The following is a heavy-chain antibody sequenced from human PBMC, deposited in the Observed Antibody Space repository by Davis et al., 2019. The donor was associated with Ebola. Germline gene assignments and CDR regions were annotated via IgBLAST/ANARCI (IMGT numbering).Heavy chain of an antibody. CDR2: INPSDDSI. V-gene: IGHV1-46*01. CDR1: RSTFTNCY. Sequence: AASVKVSCKASRSTFTNCYMHWVRQAPGQGLEWMGLINPSDDSISYSRKIQGRVTVTRDTSTSTVYMELRSLRSEDTAVYYCVREGDGYKYFDFWGQGTLVTVSS. J-gene: IGHJ4*02. CDR3: VREGDGYKYFDF. D-gene: IGHD5-24*01.